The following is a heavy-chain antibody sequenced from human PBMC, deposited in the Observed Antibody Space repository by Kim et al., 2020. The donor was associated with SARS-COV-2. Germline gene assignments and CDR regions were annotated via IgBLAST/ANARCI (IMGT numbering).Heavy chain of an antibody. D-gene: IGHD3-10*01. V-gene: IGHV3-30*18. CDR1: GFTFSSYG. CDR3: AKVQDYYGSAELDY. J-gene: IGHJ4*02. Sequence: GGSLRLSCAASGFTFSSYGMHWVRQAPGKGLEWVAVISYDGSNKYYADSVKGRFTISRDNSKNTLYLQMNSLRAEDTAVYYCAKVQDYYGSAELDYWGQGTLVTVSS. CDR2: ISYDGSNK.